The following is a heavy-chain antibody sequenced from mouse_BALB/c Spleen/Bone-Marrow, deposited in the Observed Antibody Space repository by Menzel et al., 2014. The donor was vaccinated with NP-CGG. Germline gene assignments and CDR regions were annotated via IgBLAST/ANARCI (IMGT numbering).Heavy chain of an antibody. V-gene: IGHV1-54*03. D-gene: IGHD3-3*01. CDR1: GYAFTNYL. CDR3: ARRDDAMDY. CDR2: INPGSGGT. J-gene: IGHJ4*01. Sequence: QVQLQQSGAELVRSGTSVKVSCKASGYAFTNYLIEWVKQRPGQGLEWIGVINPGSGGTNYNEKFKGKATLTADKSSSTAYMQLSSLTSDDSAVYFCARRDDAMDYWGQGTSVTVSS.